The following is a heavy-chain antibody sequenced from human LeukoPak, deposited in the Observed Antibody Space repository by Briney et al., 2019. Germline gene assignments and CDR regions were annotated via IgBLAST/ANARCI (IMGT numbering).Heavy chain of an antibody. CDR1: GGSISSYY. J-gene: IGHJ4*02. CDR3: TRGTAVYGGNSPYYFDY. Sequence: KPSETLSLTCTVSGGSISSYYWSWIRQPPGKGLEWIGYIYYSGSTNYNPSLKSRVSISVDTSKNQFSLKLTSVTTADTAVYYCTRGTAVYGGNSPYYFDYWGQGTLVTVSS. D-gene: IGHD4-23*01. CDR2: IYYSGST. V-gene: IGHV4-59*01.